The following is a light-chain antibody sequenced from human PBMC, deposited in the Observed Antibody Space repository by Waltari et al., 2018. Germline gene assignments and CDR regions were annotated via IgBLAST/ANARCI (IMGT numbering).Light chain of an antibody. CDR2: GNY. J-gene: IGLJ1*01. Sequence: VLTQPPSVSGAPGPTVTISCTGTTSNTGAGSAVQWYQQPTGTAPKLLIHGNYIRPSGVPDRFSGSKSATSASLVITGLQADDEADYYCQCYDSSLSAYVFGSGTHVTVL. CDR1: TSNTGAGSA. CDR3: QCYDSSLSAYV. V-gene: IGLV1-40*01.